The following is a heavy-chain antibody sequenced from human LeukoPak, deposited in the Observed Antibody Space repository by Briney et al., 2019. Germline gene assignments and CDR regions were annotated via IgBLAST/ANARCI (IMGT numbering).Heavy chain of an antibody. Sequence: GGSLRLSCAASGFTFSSYAMHWVRQAPGKGLEWVASINSDGSEGYYADVVKGRFTISRDNAKNSLYLQINSLRAEDTVVYYCARSSYSSSSSVWGQGTMVTVSS. CDR1: GFTFSSYA. V-gene: IGHV3-7*03. CDR3: ARSSYSSSSSV. J-gene: IGHJ3*01. CDR2: INSDGSEG. D-gene: IGHD6-6*01.